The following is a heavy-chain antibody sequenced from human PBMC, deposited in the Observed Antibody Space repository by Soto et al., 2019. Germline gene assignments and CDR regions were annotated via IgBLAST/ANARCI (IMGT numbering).Heavy chain of an antibody. V-gene: IGHV1-69*04. D-gene: IGHD2-21*02. CDR1: GGTFRSYT. J-gene: IGHJ6*02. CDR2: IIPILGIA. Sequence: SVKVSCKASGGTFRSYTIGWVRQAPGQGLEWMGRIIPILGIANYAQKFQGRVTMTRDTSTSTVYMELSSLRSEDTAVYYCARDPRIVVVTAKASSYYYGMDVWGQGTTVTVSS. CDR3: ARDPRIVVVTAKASSYYYGMDV.